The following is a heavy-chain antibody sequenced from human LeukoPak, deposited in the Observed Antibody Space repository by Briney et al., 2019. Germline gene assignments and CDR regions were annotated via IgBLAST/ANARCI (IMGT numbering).Heavy chain of an antibody. D-gene: IGHD3-22*01. V-gene: IGHV3-20*04. Sequence: PPGGSLRLSCAVSGFTFDDYGMSWVRHAPGKGLEWVSGINWNGGSTGYADSVKGRFTISRDNSKNTLYLQMNSLRAEDTAVYYCAKSDDSSGYYYGIVYWGQGTLVTVSS. CDR2: INWNGGST. CDR1: GFTFDDYG. J-gene: IGHJ4*02. CDR3: AKSDDSSGYYYGIVY.